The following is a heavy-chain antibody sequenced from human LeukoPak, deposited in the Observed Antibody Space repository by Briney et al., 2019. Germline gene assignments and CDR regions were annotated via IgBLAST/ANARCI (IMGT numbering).Heavy chain of an antibody. Sequence: IHWVRQAPGQGLEWMGWINPNSGNTNYAQRFQGGVTMTRDTSISTAYMELSRLRSADTAVYYCAREADNWDYVRRGPPFDYWGQGTLVTVSS. CDR3: AREADNWDYVRRGPPFDY. D-gene: IGHD1-7*01. V-gene: IGHV1-2*02. J-gene: IGHJ4*02. CDR2: INPNSGNT.